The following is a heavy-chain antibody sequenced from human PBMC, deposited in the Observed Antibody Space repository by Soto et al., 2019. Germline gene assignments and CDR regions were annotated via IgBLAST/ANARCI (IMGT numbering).Heavy chain of an antibody. CDR2: ISGSGGST. Sequence: GGSLRLSCAASGFTFGSYAMSWVRQAPGKGLEWVSAISGSGGSTYYADSVKGRFTISRDNSKNTLYLQMNSLRAEDTAVYYCAKDRDIWWLVLSHYGMDVWGQGTTVTVSS. V-gene: IGHV3-23*01. CDR1: GFTFGSYA. CDR3: AKDRDIWWLVLSHYGMDV. D-gene: IGHD6-19*01. J-gene: IGHJ6*02.